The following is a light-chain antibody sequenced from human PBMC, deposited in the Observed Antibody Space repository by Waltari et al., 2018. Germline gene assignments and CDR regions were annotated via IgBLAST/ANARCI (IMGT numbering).Light chain of an antibody. CDR2: EVS. Sequence: QSALTQPASVSGSPGQSITISCTGTSSDVGSYNLVSWYQQHPGKVPKLMIYEVSKRPSGISNRFSGSKSVNTASLTISGLQAEDEADYYCCSYVGSRIVVFGGGTKMTVL. CDR1: SSDVGSYNL. J-gene: IGLJ2*01. V-gene: IGLV2-23*02. CDR3: CSYVGSRIVV.